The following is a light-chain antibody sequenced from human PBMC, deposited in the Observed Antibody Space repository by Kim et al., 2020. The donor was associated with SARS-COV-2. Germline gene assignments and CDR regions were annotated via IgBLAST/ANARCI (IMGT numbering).Light chain of an antibody. CDR1: KLGDKY. J-gene: IGLJ1*01. Sequence: SYELTQPPSVSVSPGQTASITCSGDKLGDKYACWYQQKPGQSPVLVIYQDSKRPSGIPERFSGSNSGNTATLTISGTQAMEEADYYCQAWDSSNYVFGTGTKVTV. V-gene: IGLV3-1*01. CDR3: QAWDSSNYV. CDR2: QDS.